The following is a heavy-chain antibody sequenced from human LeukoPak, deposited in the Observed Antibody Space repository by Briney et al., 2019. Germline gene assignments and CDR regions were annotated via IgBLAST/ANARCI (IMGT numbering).Heavy chain of an antibody. D-gene: IGHD1-26*01. CDR1: GFTFDDYG. J-gene: IGHJ4*02. Sequence: GGSLRLSCAASGFTFDDYGMSWVRQAPGKGLEWVSGINWNGGSTGYADSVKGRFTISRDNAKNSLYLQMNSLRAEDAALYYCARDLILPSGSSFDYWGQGTLVTVSS. CDR3: ARDLILPSGSSFDY. V-gene: IGHV3-20*04. CDR2: INWNGGST.